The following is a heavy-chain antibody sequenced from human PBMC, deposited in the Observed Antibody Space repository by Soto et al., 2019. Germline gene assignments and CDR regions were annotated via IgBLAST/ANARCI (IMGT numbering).Heavy chain of an antibody. J-gene: IGHJ2*01. CDR1: GFALTPYA. D-gene: IGHD1-26*01. CDR3: ARDRDRGGGSYLWKFDL. Sequence: QVQLMESGGGVVQPGRSLRLSCAASGFALTPYAMHWVRQAPGKGLEWVAIISYDGSYKSYGDSVKGRFTISRDNSENSLYLQMDTLRSEDTAVYYCARDRDRGGGSYLWKFDLWGRGTLVTVSS. V-gene: IGHV3-30-3*01. CDR2: ISYDGSYK.